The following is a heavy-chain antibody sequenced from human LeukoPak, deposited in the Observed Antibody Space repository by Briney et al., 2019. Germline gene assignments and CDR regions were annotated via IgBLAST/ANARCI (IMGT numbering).Heavy chain of an antibody. CDR2: IYPGDSDT. CDR1: GYSFTSYW. J-gene: IGHJ4*02. D-gene: IGHD3-16*02. Sequence: GESLKISCKGSGYSFTSYWIGWVRQMPGKGLEWMGIIYPGDSDTRYSPSFQGQVTISADKSISTAYLQWSSLKASDTATYYCARHEDMITFGGVIDYWGQGTLVTVSS. V-gene: IGHV5-51*01. CDR3: ARHEDMITFGGVIDY.